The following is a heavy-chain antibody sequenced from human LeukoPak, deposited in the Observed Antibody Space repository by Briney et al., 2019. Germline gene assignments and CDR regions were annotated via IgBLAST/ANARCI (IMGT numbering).Heavy chain of an antibody. CDR3: ARRGYYYGSGTVTNWFDP. D-gene: IGHD3-10*01. J-gene: IGHJ5*02. CDR1: GYTFTSYD. CDR2: MNPNSGNT. V-gene: IGHV1-8*01. Sequence: ASVTVSCKASGYTFTSYDINWVRQATGQGLEWMGWMNPNSGNTGYAQKFQGRVTMTRNTSISTAYMELSSLRSEDTAVYYCARRGYYYGSGTVTNWFDPWGQGTLVTVSS.